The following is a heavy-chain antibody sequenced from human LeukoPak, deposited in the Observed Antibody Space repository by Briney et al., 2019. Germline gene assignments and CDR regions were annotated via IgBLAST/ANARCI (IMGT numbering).Heavy chain of an antibody. CDR2: ISSSSSYI. J-gene: IGHJ6*03. CDR1: GFTFSSYS. D-gene: IGHD1-26*01. CDR3: ARDLIRSVNYMDV. V-gene: IGHV3-21*01. Sequence: GGSLRLSCAASGFTFSSYSMNWVRQAPGKGLEWFSSISSSSSYIYYADSVKGRFTIPRDNAKNSLYLQMNSLRAEDTAVYYCARDLIRSVNYMDVWGKGTTVTVSS.